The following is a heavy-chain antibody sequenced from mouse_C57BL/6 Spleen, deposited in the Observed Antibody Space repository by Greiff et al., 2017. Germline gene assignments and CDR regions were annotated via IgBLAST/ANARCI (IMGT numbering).Heavy chain of an antibody. J-gene: IGHJ3*01. D-gene: IGHD2-5*01. V-gene: IGHV2-2*01. CDR1: GFSLTSYG. Sequence: QVQLQQSGPGLVQPSQSLSITCTVSGFSLTSYGVHWVRQSPGKGLEWLGVLWSGGSTDCNAAFISRLSISKDNSKSQVFFKMNSLQADDTAIYYCAREDSNYVGFAYWGQGTLVTVSA. CDR3: AREDSNYVGFAY. CDR2: LWSGGST.